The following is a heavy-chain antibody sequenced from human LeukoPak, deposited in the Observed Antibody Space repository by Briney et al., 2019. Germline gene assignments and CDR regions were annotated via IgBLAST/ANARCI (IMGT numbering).Heavy chain of an antibody. CDR1: GGTFSSYA. Sequence: SVKVSCKASGGTFSSYAISWVRQAPGQGLEWMGRIIPIFGTANYAQKFQGRVTITTDESTSTAYMELSSLRSEDTAVYYCARKWGKGQKGRKGKNGNYGGQEPLAP. V-gene: IGHV1-69*05. CDR3: ARKWGKGQKGRKGKNGNY. D-gene: IGHD7-27*01. CDR2: IIPIFGTA. J-gene: IGHJ4*01.